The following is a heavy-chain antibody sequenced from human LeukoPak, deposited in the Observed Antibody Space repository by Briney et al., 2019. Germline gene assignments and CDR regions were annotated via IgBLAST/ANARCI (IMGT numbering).Heavy chain of an antibody. J-gene: IGHJ5*02. V-gene: IGHV3-30*18. CDR2: ISYDGSNK. CDR3: AKEAEAGRGDWFDP. D-gene: IGHD6-19*01. CDR1: GFTFSSYG. Sequence: GGSLRLSCAASGFTFSSYGMHWVRQAPGKGLEWVAVISYDGSNKYYADSVKGRFTISRDNSKNTLYLQMNSLRAEDTAVYYCAKEAEAGRGDWFDPWGQGTLVTVSS.